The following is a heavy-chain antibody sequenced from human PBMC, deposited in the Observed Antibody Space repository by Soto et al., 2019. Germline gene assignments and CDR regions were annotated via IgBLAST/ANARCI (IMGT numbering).Heavy chain of an antibody. CDR2: INPSGGST. Sequence: QVQLVQSGAEVKKPGASVKVSCKASGYTFTSYYMHWVRQAPGQGLEWMGIINPSGGSTSYAQKFQGRVTMTRETSTSTVDMELSSLRSEDTAVYYCARADCSGGSCYSSNGAFDIWGQGTMVTVSS. CDR1: GYTFTSYY. V-gene: IGHV1-46*01. J-gene: IGHJ3*02. CDR3: ARADCSGGSCYSSNGAFDI. D-gene: IGHD2-15*01.